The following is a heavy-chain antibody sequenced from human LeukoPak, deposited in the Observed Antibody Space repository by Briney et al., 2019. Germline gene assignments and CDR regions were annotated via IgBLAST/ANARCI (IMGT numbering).Heavy chain of an antibody. D-gene: IGHD3-10*01. CDR1: GITFSSYS. CDR2: ISSSGSIT. J-gene: IGHJ3*02. Sequence: GGSLRLSCGASGITFSSYSMNWVRQAPGKGLEWVSHISSSGSITYYGDSVKGRITISRDNAKNSVSLYMNSLRAEDSAVYYCARPGITAFDIWGQGTMVTVSS. CDR3: ARPGITAFDI. V-gene: IGHV3-48*01.